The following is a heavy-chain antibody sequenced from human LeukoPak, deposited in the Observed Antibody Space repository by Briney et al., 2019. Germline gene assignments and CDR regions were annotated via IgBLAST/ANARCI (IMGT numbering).Heavy chain of an antibody. V-gene: IGHV1-3*01. CDR2: INAGNGNT. CDR3: ARDSTKKALVVPATPHY. Sequence: ASVKVSCKASGYTFTTYAMHWVRLAPGQRLEWMGWINAGNGNTKYSQKFQDRVTITRDTSANTAYMELSSLRSEDTAVYYCARDSTKKALVVPATPHYWGQGTLVTVTS. D-gene: IGHD2-15*01. CDR1: GYTFTTYA. J-gene: IGHJ4*02.